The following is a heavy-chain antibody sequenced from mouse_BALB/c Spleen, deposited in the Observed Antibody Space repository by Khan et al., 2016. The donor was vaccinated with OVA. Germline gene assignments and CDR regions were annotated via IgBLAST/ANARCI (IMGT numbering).Heavy chain of an antibody. Sequence: VQLKESGPGPVAPSQSLSITCTVSGFSLTGYGVNWVRQPPGKGLEWLGMIWGEGSTDYNSALKSRLSISKDNSKSQVFLKMNSLQTDDTARYYCARAYYANYREAMDYWGQGTSVTVSS. CDR3: ARAYYANYREAMDY. V-gene: IGHV2-6-7*01. CDR2: IWGEGST. CDR1: GFSLTGYG. J-gene: IGHJ4*01. D-gene: IGHD2-10*01.